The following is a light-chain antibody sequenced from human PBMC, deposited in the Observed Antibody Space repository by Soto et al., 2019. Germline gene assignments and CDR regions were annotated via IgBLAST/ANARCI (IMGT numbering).Light chain of an antibody. CDR1: QSVSSY. Sequence: IVLTQSPGTLSLSPGEGATLSCRASQSVSSYLAWYQQKPGQAPRLLIYDASNRATGIPARFSGSGSGTDFTLTISSLEPEDFAVYYCQQRSNWITFGQGTRLEIK. V-gene: IGKV3-11*01. CDR2: DAS. CDR3: QQRSNWIT. J-gene: IGKJ5*01.